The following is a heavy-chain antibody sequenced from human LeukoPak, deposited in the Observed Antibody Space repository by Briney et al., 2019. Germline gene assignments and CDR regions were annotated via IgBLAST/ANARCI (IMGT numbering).Heavy chain of an antibody. Sequence: SETLSLTRAVYGGSFSGYYWSWIRQPPGKGLEWIGEINHSGSTNYNPSLKSRVTISVDTSKNQFSLKLSSVTAADTAVYYCARSPHIWFAERGWFDPWGQGTLVTVSS. V-gene: IGHV4-34*01. CDR3: ARSPHIWFAERGWFDP. CDR1: GGSFSGYY. CDR2: INHSGST. J-gene: IGHJ5*02. D-gene: IGHD3-10*01.